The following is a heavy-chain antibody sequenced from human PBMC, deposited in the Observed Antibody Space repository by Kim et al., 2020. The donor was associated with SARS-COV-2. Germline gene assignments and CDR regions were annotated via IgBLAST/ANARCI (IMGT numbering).Heavy chain of an antibody. CDR3: AKVRISLYGEVLMGV. CDR2: IWHDGSNK. D-gene: IGHD3-16*01. V-gene: IGHV3-33*06. Sequence: GGSLRLSCAASGFTFSSYGMHWVRQAPGKGLEWVAVIWHDGSNKYYADSVKGRFTISRDNSKNTLYLQMNSLRAEDTAVYYCAKVRISLYGEVLMGVWGQGTAVTVSS. CDR1: GFTFSSYG. J-gene: IGHJ6*02.